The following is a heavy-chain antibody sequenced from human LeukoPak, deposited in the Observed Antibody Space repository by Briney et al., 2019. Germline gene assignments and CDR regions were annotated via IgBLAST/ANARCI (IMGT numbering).Heavy chain of an antibody. CDR1: GYIFSSYG. CDR2: ISTYSGDT. V-gene: IGHV1-18*01. J-gene: IGHJ4*02. CDR3: ARDPVHYYDSSGYWRY. Sequence: GASVKVSCKASGYIFSSYGISWVRQAPGQGLEWMGWISTYSGDTNYAQKFQDRVTMTTDKSTSTAFMELRSLRSDDTAVYYCARDPVHYYDSSGYWRYWGQGTLVTVSS. D-gene: IGHD3-22*01.